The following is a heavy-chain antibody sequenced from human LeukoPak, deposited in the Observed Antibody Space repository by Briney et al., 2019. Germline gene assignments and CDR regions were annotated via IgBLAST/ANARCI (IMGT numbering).Heavy chain of an antibody. V-gene: IGHV3-30*18. CDR1: GFTFSSYG. CDR3: AKDGSAAAVTNGMDV. CDR2: KSYDGSNK. D-gene: IGHD6-13*01. J-gene: IGHJ6*02. Sequence: GGSLRLSCAASGFTFSSYGMHWVRQAPGKGLQWVAVKSYDGSNKYYADSVKGRFTISRDNSKNTLYLQMNSLRAEDTAVYYCAKDGSAAAVTNGMDVWGQGTTVTVSS.